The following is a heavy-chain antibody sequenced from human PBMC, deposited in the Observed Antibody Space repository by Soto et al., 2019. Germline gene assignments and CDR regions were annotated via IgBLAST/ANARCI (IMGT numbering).Heavy chain of an antibody. CDR1: GGSISSSNW. CDR2: IYHSGST. V-gene: IGHV4-4*02. CDR3: ASIFGVVIPSDYGMDV. Sequence: SETLSLTCAVSGGSISSSNWWSWVRQPPGKGLEWIGEIYHSGSTNYNPSLKSRVTISVDKSKNQFSLKLSSVTAADTAVYYCASIFGVVIPSDYGMDVWGQGTTVTVSS. J-gene: IGHJ6*02. D-gene: IGHD3-3*02.